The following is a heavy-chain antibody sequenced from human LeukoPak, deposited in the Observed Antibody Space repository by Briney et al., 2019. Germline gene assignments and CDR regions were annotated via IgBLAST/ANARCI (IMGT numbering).Heavy chain of an antibody. Sequence: SVKVSCKASGGTFSSYAISWVRQAPGQGLEWMGGIIPIFGTANYAQKFQGRVTITADEFTSTAYMELSSLRSEDTAVYYCARDRGIAAAGRFVGYYYGMDVWGKGTTVTVSS. J-gene: IGHJ6*04. CDR2: IIPIFGTA. CDR1: GGTFSSYA. CDR3: ARDRGIAAAGRFVGYYYGMDV. V-gene: IGHV1-69*01. D-gene: IGHD6-13*01.